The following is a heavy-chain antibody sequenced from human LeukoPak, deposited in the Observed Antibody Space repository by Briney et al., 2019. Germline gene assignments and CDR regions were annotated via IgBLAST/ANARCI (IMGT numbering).Heavy chain of an antibody. CDR1: EFTFSSYG. Sequence: PGGSLRLSCAASEFTFSSYGMHWVRQAPGKGLEWVAVISYDGSNKYYADSVKGRFTISRDNSKNTLYLQMNSLRAEDTAVYYCAKDRGSGWLFDYWGQGTLVTVSS. CDR2: ISYDGSNK. J-gene: IGHJ4*02. CDR3: AKDRGSGWLFDY. V-gene: IGHV3-30*18. D-gene: IGHD6-19*01.